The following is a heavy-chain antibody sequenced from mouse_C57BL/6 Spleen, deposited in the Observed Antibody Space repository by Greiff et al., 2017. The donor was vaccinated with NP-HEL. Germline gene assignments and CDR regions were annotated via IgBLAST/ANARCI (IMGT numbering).Heavy chain of an antibody. CDR2: IRYDGSN. J-gene: IGHJ2*01. V-gene: IGHV3-6*01. Sequence: EVQLVESGPGLVKPSQSLSLPCSVTGYSITSGYYWNWIRQFPGNKLEWMGYIRYDGSNNYNPSLKNRISITRDTSKNQFFLKLNSVTTEDTATYYCARRWAAFDYWGQGTTLTVSS. CDR1: GYSITSGYY. CDR3: ARRWAAFDY. D-gene: IGHD3-3*01.